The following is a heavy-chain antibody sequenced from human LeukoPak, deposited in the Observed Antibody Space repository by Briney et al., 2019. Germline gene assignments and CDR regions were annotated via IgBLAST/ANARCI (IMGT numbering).Heavy chain of an antibody. CDR1: GGSISSGDYY. D-gene: IGHD3-22*01. J-gene: IGHJ6*02. CDR2: IYYSGST. Sequence: SETLSLTCTVSGGSISSGDYYWSWIRQPPGKGLEWIGYIYYSGSTYYNPSLKSRVTISVDTSKNQFSLKLSSVTAADTSVYYCARDTYYYDSSGYYRYYYGMDVWGQGTTVTVSS. CDR3: ARDTYYYDSSGYYRYYYGMDV. V-gene: IGHV4-30-4*01.